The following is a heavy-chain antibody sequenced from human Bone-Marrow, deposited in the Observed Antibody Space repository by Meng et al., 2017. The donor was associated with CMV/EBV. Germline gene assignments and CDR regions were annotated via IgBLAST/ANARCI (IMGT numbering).Heavy chain of an antibody. CDR2: ISSSDNSV. CDR1: GLTFNNYE. Sequence: GGSLRLSCAVSGLTFNNYEMNWVRQAPGKGLEWVSFISSSDNSVYYADSVKGRFTISRDNSKNTLYLQMNSLRAEDTAVYYCARVRYYDSSGYFDYWGQGTRVTGSS. CDR3: ARVRYYDSSGYFDY. V-gene: IGHV3-48*03. J-gene: IGHJ4*02. D-gene: IGHD3-22*01.